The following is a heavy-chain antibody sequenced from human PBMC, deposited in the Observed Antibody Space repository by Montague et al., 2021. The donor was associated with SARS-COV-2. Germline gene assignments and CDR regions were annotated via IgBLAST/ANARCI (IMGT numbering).Heavy chain of an antibody. CDR2: IKQDGSEK. Sequence: SLRLSCAASGFTFSSYWMSWVRQAPGKGLEWVANIKQDGSEKYYVDSVKGRFTNSRDNAKNSLYLQMNSLRAEDTAVYYCAWVVLDFWSGFDMDVWGKGTTVTVSS. CDR3: AWVVLDFWSGFDMDV. V-gene: IGHV3-7*04. CDR1: GFTFSSYW. D-gene: IGHD3-3*01. J-gene: IGHJ6*03.